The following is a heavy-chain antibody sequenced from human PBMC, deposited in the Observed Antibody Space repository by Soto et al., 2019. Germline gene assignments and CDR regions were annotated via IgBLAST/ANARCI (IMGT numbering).Heavy chain of an antibody. D-gene: IGHD3-22*01. CDR1: GFTLGTYG. Sequence: QVQLAESGGGVVQPGRSLTITCAASGFTLGTYGIHWVRQAPGKGLEWVAVISNDGGDKYYSDSVMGRFTISRDNSKNTLFLQMNSLRAEDTDVYFCAKEFFDSSGFYPSLDALDIWGQGTVVTVSS. CDR3: AKEFFDSSGFYPSLDALDI. V-gene: IGHV3-30*18. J-gene: IGHJ3*02. CDR2: ISNDGGDK.